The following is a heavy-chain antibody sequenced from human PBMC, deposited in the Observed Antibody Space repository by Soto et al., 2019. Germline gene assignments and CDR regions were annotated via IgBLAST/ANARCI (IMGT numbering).Heavy chain of an antibody. D-gene: IGHD3-10*01. V-gene: IGHV3-23*01. Sequence: GGSLRLSCAASGFTFSSYAMGWVRQAPGKGLEWVSAICGSGGSTYYADSVKGRFTISRDNSKNTLYLQMNSLRAEDTAVYYCAKAPLYHFGWNYVDYWGQGTLVTVSS. CDR3: AKAPLYHFGWNYVDY. CDR2: ICGSGGST. CDR1: GFTFSSYA. J-gene: IGHJ4*02.